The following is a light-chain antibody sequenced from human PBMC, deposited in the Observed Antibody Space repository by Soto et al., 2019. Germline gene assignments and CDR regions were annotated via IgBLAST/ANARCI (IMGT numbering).Light chain of an antibody. Sequence: QSVLTQPPSVSAAPGQKVTISCSGSSANIGGNYVSWYQHLPGTATKLVIYDNDRRPSEIPDRFSGSKSGTSATLDITGLQNGDEADYYCGAWDGSLSVVLFGGGTKLTVL. CDR3: GAWDGSLSVVL. J-gene: IGLJ2*01. CDR1: SANIGGNY. V-gene: IGLV1-51*01. CDR2: DND.